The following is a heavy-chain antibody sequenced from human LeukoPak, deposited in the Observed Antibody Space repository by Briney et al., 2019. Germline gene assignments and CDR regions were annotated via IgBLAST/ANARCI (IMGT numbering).Heavy chain of an antibody. Sequence: ASVKVSCKASSYIFISYDINWVRQAPGQGLEWMGWINTNTGNPTYAQGFTGRFVFSLDTSVSTAYLQISSLKAEDTAVYYCARDWVATIEDTAFDIWAQGTMVTVSS. CDR3: ARDWVATIEDTAFDI. CDR1: SYIFISYD. D-gene: IGHD5-12*01. J-gene: IGHJ3*02. CDR2: INTNTGNP. V-gene: IGHV7-4-1*02.